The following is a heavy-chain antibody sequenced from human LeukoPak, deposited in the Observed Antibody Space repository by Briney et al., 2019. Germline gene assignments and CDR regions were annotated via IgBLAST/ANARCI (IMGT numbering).Heavy chain of an antibody. CDR1: GFTFSSYG. J-gene: IGHJ4*02. CDR3: ARNNGTFDY. V-gene: IGHV3-33*01. Sequence: GGSLRRSCVASGFTFSSYGMYWVRQAPGKGLEWVAVIWYDGSNKYYADSVKGRFTISRDNSKNTLYLQMNSLRAEDTSVYYCARNNGTFDYWGQGTLVTVSS. CDR2: IWYDGSNK. D-gene: IGHD1-14*01.